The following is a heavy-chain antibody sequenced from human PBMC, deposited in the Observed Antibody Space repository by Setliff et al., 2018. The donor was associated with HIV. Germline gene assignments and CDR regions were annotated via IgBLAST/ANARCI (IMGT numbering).Heavy chain of an antibody. V-gene: IGHV1-18*01. Sequence: ASVKVSCKASGYTFINFGISWLRQAPGEGLQWMGWISPNSGNTFYARKFQGRVTLTTDTSTNTAYLDLRSLTSDDTAVYFCARDWDIWDYFDYWGQGTLVTSPQ. D-gene: IGHD3-16*01. J-gene: IGHJ4*02. CDR3: ARDWDIWDYFDY. CDR1: GYTFINFG. CDR2: ISPNSGNT.